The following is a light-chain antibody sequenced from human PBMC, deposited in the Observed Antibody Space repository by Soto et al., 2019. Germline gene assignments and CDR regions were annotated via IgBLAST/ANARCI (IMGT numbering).Light chain of an antibody. CDR1: QSVLYSANNKNC. J-gene: IGKJ1*01. V-gene: IGKV4-1*01. CDR2: WAS. Sequence: DIVMTQSPDSLAVSLGERATINGKSSQSVLYSANNKNCLAWYQQKPGQPPKLLLYWASTRESGVPDRFSGSGSGTDFTLTISSLQAEDVAVYYCQQYYSTPRTFGQGTKVEIK. CDR3: QQYYSTPRT.